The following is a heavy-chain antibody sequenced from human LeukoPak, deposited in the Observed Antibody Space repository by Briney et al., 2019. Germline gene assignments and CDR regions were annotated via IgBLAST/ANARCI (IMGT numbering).Heavy chain of an antibody. J-gene: IGHJ6*02. V-gene: IGHV4-59*01. Sequence: KTSETLSLTCTVSGGSISSYYWSWIRQPPGKGLEWIGYIYYSGSTNYNPSLKSRVTISVDTSKNQFCLKLSSVSAADTAVYYCARDSAGYYYYYGMDVWGQGTTVTVSS. CDR2: IYYSGST. CDR3: ARDSAGYYYYYGMDV. CDR1: GGSISSYY.